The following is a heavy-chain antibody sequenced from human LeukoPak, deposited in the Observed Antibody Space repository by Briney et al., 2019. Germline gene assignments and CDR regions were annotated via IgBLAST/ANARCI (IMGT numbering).Heavy chain of an antibody. CDR1: GFTFDDYA. CDR3: AKAGGIAVASKQFDY. CDR2: ISWNSGSI. V-gene: IGHV3-9*01. Sequence: HPGGSLRLSCAASGFTFDDYAMHWVRQAPGKGLEWVSGISWNSGSIGYADSVKGRFTISRDNAKNSLYLQMNSLRAEDTALYYCAKAGGIAVASKQFDYWGRGTLVTVSS. J-gene: IGHJ4*02. D-gene: IGHD6-19*01.